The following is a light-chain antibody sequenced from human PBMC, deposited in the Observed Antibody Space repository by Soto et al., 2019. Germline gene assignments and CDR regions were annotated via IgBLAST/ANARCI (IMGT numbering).Light chain of an antibody. J-gene: IGLJ1*01. V-gene: IGLV1-40*01. Sequence: QSVLTQPPSVSGAPGQRVTISCTWNSSNIGAGYDVHWYQKGLHTAPKLIISEVSNRPSGVSSRFSGSKSGNTASLTISGLQAEDEAHYYCTSYTTSSTYVFGTGTKVTVL. CDR1: SSNIGAGYD. CDR2: EVS. CDR3: TSYTTSSTYV.